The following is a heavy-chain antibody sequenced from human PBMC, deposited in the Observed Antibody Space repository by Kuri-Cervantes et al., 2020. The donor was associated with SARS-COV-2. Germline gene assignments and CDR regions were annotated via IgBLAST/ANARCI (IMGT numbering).Heavy chain of an antibody. CDR2: VYYNGIT. CDR1: GGSISSGSFY. V-gene: IGHV4-39*02. Sequence: SETLSLTCTVSGGSISSGSFYWGWIRQPPGKGLEWIGNVYYNGITYYNPSLESRVSVSVDTSKNQFSLKLNSVTAADTAVCYCARDLNAVSMAGDASFDYWGQGTLVTVSS. CDR3: ARDLNAVSMAGDASFDY. D-gene: IGHD6-19*01. J-gene: IGHJ4*02.